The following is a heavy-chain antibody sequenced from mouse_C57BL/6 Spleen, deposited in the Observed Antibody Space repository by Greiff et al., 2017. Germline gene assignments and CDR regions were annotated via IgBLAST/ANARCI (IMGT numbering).Heavy chain of an antibody. D-gene: IGHD2-12*01. CDR3: SRPTSDGYAMDY. V-gene: IGHV4-1*01. CDR2: INPDSSTI. CDR1: GIDFSSYW. J-gene: IGHJ4*01. Sequence: EVKLLQSGGGLVQPGGSLKLSCAASGIDFSSYWMSWVRRAPGKGLEWIGEINPDSSTINYAPSLKDKFIISIDNAKNTLYLQMSKVRSEDTALYYCSRPTSDGYAMDYWGQGTSVTVSS.